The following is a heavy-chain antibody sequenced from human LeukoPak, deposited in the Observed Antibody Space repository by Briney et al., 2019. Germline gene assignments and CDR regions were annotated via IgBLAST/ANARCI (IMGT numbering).Heavy chain of an antibody. D-gene: IGHD6-13*01. Sequence: SQTLSLTCTVSGGSISSYYWSWIWHPPGQGLELIGRIYTNESTNYTPSLKSRVTMSVDTSKNQFSLKLSSVTAADTAVYYCARVRIAAAGTYLDYWGQGTLVTVSS. CDR3: ARVRIAAAGTYLDY. CDR1: GGSISSYY. J-gene: IGHJ4*02. CDR2: IYTNEST. V-gene: IGHV4-4*07.